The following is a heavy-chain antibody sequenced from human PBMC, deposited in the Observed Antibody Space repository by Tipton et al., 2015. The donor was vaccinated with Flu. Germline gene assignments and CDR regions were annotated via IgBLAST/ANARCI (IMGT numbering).Heavy chain of an antibody. J-gene: IGHJ4*02. CDR1: GFTFSNAW. D-gene: IGHD3-3*01. CDR3: ARESGYPDY. Sequence: QLVQSGGGLVKPGGSLRLSCAASGFTFSNAWMSWVRQAPGKGLEWIGEINHSGSTNYNPSLKSRVTISVDTSKNQFSLKLSSVAAADTAVYYCARESGYPDYWGQGTLVTVSS. V-gene: IGHV4-34*01. CDR2: INHSGST.